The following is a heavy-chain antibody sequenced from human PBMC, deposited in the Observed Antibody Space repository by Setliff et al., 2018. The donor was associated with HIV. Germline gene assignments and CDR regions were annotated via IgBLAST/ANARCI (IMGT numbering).Heavy chain of an antibody. Sequence: PGGSLRLSCAASGFTFSTYSMNWVRQAPGKGLEWVSSISSNFNYIHYADSVRGRFTISRDNAKNSLYLQMNSLKTEDTAVYYCSGWKGDYYDSSGVNGYWGQGTLVTVSS. V-gene: IGHV3-21*04. CDR1: GFTFSTYS. J-gene: IGHJ4*02. CDR3: SGWKGDYYDSSGVNGY. CDR2: ISSNFNYI. D-gene: IGHD3-22*01.